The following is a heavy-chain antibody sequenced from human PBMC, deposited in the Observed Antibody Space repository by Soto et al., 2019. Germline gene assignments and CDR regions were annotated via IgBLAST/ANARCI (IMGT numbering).Heavy chain of an antibody. CDR3: VALYVILTGYYDY. J-gene: IGHJ4*02. CDR2: IISIFGTA. D-gene: IGHD3-9*01. Sequence: PVQVSCKATGGTFSSYTTGWLRQAPGQGLEWLGGIISIFGTAPSAHKLQGRPTISPEKSPSTAYMNLSRQSSQFRPDYYCVALYVILTGYYDYWGQGTLVTVSS. V-gene: IGHV1-69*06. CDR1: GGTFSSYT.